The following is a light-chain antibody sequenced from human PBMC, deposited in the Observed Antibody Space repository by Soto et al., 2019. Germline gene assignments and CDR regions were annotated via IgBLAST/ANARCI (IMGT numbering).Light chain of an antibody. Sequence: QSALTQPASVSGSPGQSITISCTGTSSDVDGYNYVSWYQQHPGKAPKLMIYDVGNRPSGVSNRFSGSKSGNTASLTISGLQAEDEADYYCSSYTSSSTLLYVFGTGTKVTVL. CDR3: SSYTSSSTLLYV. CDR2: DVG. V-gene: IGLV2-14*01. CDR1: SSDVDGYNY. J-gene: IGLJ1*01.